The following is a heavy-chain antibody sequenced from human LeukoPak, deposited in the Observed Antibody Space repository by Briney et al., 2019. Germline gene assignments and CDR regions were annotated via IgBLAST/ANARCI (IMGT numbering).Heavy chain of an antibody. CDR3: ARCYDFWTGYFDY. CDR2: ISTYTNT. D-gene: IGHD3-3*01. V-gene: IGHV1-18*01. CDR1: GYAFGRFA. Sequence: ASVKVSFKTSGYAFGRFAIAWVRQAPGQGLEWMGWISTYTNTNAAQKFQGRVTMTTDTSTSTAYMELTSLRSDDTAVYYCARCYDFWTGYFDYWGQGTRVTVSS. J-gene: IGHJ4*02.